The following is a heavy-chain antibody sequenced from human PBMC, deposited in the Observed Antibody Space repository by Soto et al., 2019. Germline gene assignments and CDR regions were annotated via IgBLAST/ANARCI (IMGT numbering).Heavy chain of an antibody. CDR3: ARAATHCSGGSCYGERENFDY. D-gene: IGHD2-15*01. CDR1: GFTFSSYG. V-gene: IGHV3-33*01. Sequence: GGSLRLSCAASGFTFSSYGMHWVRQAPGKGLEWVAVIWYDGSNKYYADSVKGRFTISRDNSKNTLYLQMNSLRAEDTAVYYCARAATHCSGGSCYGERENFDYWGQGTLVTVSS. CDR2: IWYDGSNK. J-gene: IGHJ4*02.